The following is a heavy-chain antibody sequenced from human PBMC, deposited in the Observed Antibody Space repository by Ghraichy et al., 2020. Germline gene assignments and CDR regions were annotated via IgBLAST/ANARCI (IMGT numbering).Heavy chain of an antibody. Sequence: GSLRLSCAVYGGSFSGYYWSWIRQPPGKGLEWIGEINHSGSTNYNPSLKSRVTISVDTSKNQFSLKLSSVTAADTAVYYCARVRGSNFDYWGQGTLVTVSS. CDR2: INHSGST. CDR1: GGSFSGYY. J-gene: IGHJ4*02. V-gene: IGHV4-34*01. CDR3: ARVRGSNFDY.